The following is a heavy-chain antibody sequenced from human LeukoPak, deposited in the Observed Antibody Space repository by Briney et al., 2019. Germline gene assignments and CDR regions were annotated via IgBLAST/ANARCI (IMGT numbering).Heavy chain of an antibody. CDR1: GFTFSSYW. V-gene: IGHV3-7*01. Sequence: GGSLRLSCVASGFTFSSYWMTWVRQAPGKGLEWVANIKQDGSEKYYVDSVKGRFTISRDNAKNSLYLQMNSLRAEDTAVYYCARDPTPGTFDYWGQGTLVTVSS. CDR2: IKQDGSEK. CDR3: ARDPTPGTFDY. J-gene: IGHJ4*02.